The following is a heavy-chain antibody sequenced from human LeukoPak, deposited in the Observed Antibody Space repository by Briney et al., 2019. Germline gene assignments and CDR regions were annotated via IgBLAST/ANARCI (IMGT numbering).Heavy chain of an antibody. J-gene: IGHJ4*02. Sequence: PSETLSLTCTVSGGSLRSSTYYWAWLRQPPGKGLEWLGRIHYDGSTFDNPSLKSRVTMSVDTSRNHFSLKMTSVTAADTAVYYCARDNRSLLDSWGQGILVTVSS. V-gene: IGHV4-39*07. D-gene: IGHD3-16*02. CDR2: IHYDGST. CDR3: ARDNRSLLDS. CDR1: GGSLRSSTYY.